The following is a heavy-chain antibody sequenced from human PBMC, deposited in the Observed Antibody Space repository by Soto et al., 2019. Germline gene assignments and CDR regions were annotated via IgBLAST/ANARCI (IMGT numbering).Heavy chain of an antibody. J-gene: IGHJ4*02. CDR3: IPNFGEFLSLDS. Sequence: QVHLVESGGGVVQPGRSLRLSCAASGFTLSDHVMHWVRQAPGKGPEWVALISYGGSNEYYADSVKGRFTISGDNSKNTLYLQMTSLRAEDTAVYYCIPNFGEFLSLDSWGQGTLVTVAS. V-gene: IGHV3-30*03. CDR2: ISYGGSNE. D-gene: IGHD3-10*01. CDR1: GFTLSDHV.